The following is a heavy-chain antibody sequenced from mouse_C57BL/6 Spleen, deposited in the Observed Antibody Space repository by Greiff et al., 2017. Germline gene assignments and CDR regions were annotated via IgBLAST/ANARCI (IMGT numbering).Heavy chain of an antibody. CDR1: GYTFTDYE. V-gene: IGHV1-15*01. Sequence: VQLQQSGAELVRPGASVTLSCKASGYTFTDYEMHWVKQTPVHGLEWIGAIDPETGGTAYNQKFKGKAILTADKSSSTAYMELRSLTSEDSAVYYCTPYSGRAWFAYWGQGTLVTVSA. J-gene: IGHJ3*01. D-gene: IGHD1-1*01. CDR3: TPYSGRAWFAY. CDR2: IDPETGGT.